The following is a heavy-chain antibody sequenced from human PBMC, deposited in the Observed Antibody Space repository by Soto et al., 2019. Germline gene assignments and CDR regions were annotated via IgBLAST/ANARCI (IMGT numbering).Heavy chain of an antibody. V-gene: IGHV3-23*01. CDR2: ISGSGGST. D-gene: IGHD3-3*01. J-gene: IGHJ4*02. CDR3: AKDFNRITIFGVVSTMGY. CDR1: GFTFSSYA. Sequence: GGSLRLSCAASGFTFSSYAMSWVRQAPGKGLEWVSAISGSGGSTYYADSVKGRFTISRDNSKNTLYLQMNSLRAEDTAVYYCAKDFNRITIFGVVSTMGYWGQGTLVTVSS.